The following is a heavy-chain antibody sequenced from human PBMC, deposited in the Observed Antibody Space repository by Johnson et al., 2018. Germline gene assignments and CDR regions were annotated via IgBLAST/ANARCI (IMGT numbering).Heavy chain of an antibody. J-gene: IGHJ6*02. CDR1: GGTFSSYA. Sequence: QVQLVESGAEVKKPGSSVKVSCKASGGTFSSYAISWVRQAPGQGLEWMGGIIPTCGTANYAQKFQGRVPITADESTGTAYMELSSLRSEDTAGYYCARMRGYSYVAYYYYYGMDVWGQGTTVTVSS. D-gene: IGHD5-18*01. CDR3: ARMRGYSYVAYYYYYGMDV. CDR2: IIPTCGTA. V-gene: IGHV1-69*01.